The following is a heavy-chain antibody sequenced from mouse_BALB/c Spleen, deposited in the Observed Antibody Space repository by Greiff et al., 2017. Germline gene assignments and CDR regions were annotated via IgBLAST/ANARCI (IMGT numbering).Heavy chain of an antibody. CDR1: GYSITSGYY. V-gene: IGHV3-6*02. CDR3: AREIDGYPFAY. D-gene: IGHD2-3*01. CDR2: ISYDGSN. J-gene: IGHJ3*01. Sequence: ESGPGLVKPSQSLSLTCSVTGYSITSGYYWNWIRQFPGNKLEWMGYISYDGSNNYNPSLKNRISITRDTSKNQFFLKLNSVTTEDTATYYCAREIDGYPFAYWGQGTLVTVSA.